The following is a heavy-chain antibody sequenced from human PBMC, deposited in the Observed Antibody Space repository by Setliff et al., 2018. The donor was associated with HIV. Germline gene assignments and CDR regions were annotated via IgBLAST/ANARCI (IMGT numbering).Heavy chain of an antibody. D-gene: IGHD2-8*01. Sequence: ASVKVSCKASGYTFTSYGISWVRQAPGQRLEWMGWINAGNGNTKYSQKFQGRVSITRDTSASKAYLELSSLRSEDTAVYYCARGRLRNYFDYWGQGTLVTVSS. J-gene: IGHJ4*02. V-gene: IGHV1-3*01. CDR1: GYTFTSYG. CDR3: ARGRLRNYFDY. CDR2: INAGNGNT.